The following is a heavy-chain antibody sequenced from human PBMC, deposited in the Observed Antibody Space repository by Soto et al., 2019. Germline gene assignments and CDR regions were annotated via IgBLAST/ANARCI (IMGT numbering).Heavy chain of an antibody. CDR2: IYHSGST. D-gene: IGHD2-15*01. Sequence: QVQLQESGPGLVKPSGTLSLTCAVSGGSISSSNWWSWVRQPPGKGLEWIGEIYHSGSTNYNPSRKSRVTISVDKSKNQFSLKLSSVTAADTAVYYCARAFGNCSGGSCYSDYYYGMDVWGQGTTVTVSS. CDR3: ARAFGNCSGGSCYSDYYYGMDV. V-gene: IGHV4-4*02. J-gene: IGHJ6*02. CDR1: GGSISSSNW.